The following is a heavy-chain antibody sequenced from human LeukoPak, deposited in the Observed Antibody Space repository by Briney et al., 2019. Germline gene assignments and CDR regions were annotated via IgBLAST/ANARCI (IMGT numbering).Heavy chain of an antibody. Sequence: ASVKVSCKASGGTFSSYAISWVRQAPGQGLEWMGGIIPIFGTANYAQKFQGGVTITADKSTSTAYMELSSLRSEDTAVYYCARDGGYCSGGSCYSYAFDIWGQGTMVTVSS. D-gene: IGHD2-15*01. CDR3: ARDGGYCSGGSCYSYAFDI. V-gene: IGHV1-69*06. CDR2: IIPIFGTA. CDR1: GGTFSSYA. J-gene: IGHJ3*02.